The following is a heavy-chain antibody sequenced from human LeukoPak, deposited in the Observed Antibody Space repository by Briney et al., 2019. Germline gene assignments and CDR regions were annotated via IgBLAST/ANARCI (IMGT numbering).Heavy chain of an antibody. CDR3: ARERGVVINLNDAFDI. J-gene: IGHJ3*02. CDR2: VHTSGST. Sequence: SETLSLTCIVSGGSMNYYSWTWIRQPAGKGLGWIGRVHTSGSTNYNPSLKSRVTMSVDKSKNHFSLNLNSVTAADTAVYYRARERGVVINLNDAFDIWGQGTMVTVSA. V-gene: IGHV4-4*07. CDR1: GGSMNYYS. D-gene: IGHD3-3*01.